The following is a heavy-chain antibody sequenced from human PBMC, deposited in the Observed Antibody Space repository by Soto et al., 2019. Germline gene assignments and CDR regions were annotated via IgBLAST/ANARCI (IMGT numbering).Heavy chain of an antibody. D-gene: IGHD4-17*01. V-gene: IGHV3-7*01. Sequence: EVQLIQSGGGLVQPGGSLRLSCGVSGFTSSGYWMTWVRQAPGKGLEWVANINQDGSEKYYVDSVKGRFTISRDNAKNSLYLQMNSLRDEDTAVYYCARDTGDLDYWGQGTLVTVSS. CDR3: ARDTGDLDY. CDR2: INQDGSEK. CDR1: GFTSSGYW. J-gene: IGHJ4*02.